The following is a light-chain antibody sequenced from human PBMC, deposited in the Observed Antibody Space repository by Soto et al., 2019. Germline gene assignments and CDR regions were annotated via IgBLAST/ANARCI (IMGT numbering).Light chain of an antibody. CDR3: LQRSDWWT. Sequence: EIVMTQSPATLSVSPGERATLSCRASQSVNSNLAWYQQKPGQAPRLLIYDASTRATGIPARFSGSGSGADFTLTISSLEPEDFAVYYCLQRSDWWTFGQGTKVEIK. V-gene: IGKV3-11*01. CDR1: QSVNSN. J-gene: IGKJ1*01. CDR2: DAS.